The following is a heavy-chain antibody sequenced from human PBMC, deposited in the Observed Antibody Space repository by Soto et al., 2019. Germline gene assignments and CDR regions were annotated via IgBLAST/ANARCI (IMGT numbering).Heavy chain of an antibody. CDR3: ARDRSSSWYNGTFYFDS. CDR1: GGTFTTYD. D-gene: IGHD6-19*01. Sequence: SVKVSCKASGGTFTTYDISWVRQAPGQGLEWMGGIIPLFDATKYAQKFQGRVTITADKSTGTAYMELSSLRSEDTAMYYCARDRSSSWYNGTFYFDSWGQGALVTVSS. CDR2: IIPLFDAT. J-gene: IGHJ4*02. V-gene: IGHV1-69*06.